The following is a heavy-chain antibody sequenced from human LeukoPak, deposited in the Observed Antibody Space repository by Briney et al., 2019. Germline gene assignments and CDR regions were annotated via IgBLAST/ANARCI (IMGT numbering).Heavy chain of an antibody. CDR2: ISGSGGST. J-gene: IGHJ3*02. Sequence: GGSLRLSCAASGFTFSSYAMSWVRQAPGKGLEWVSAISGSGGSTYYADSVKGRFTISRDNAKNSLYLQMSSLRAEDTALYYCARDPWVGEYGAFDIWGQGTMVTVSS. CDR1: GFTFSSYA. V-gene: IGHV3-23*01. CDR3: ARDPWVGEYGAFDI. D-gene: IGHD3-10*01.